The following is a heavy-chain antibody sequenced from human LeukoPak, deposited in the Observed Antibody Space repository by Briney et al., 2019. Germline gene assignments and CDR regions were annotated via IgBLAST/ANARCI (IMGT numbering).Heavy chain of an antibody. V-gene: IGHV1-58*02. D-gene: IGHD6-19*01. Sequence: GASVKVSCKASGFSSTTSAMQWVRQARGQRLEWIGWIVVGSGHTRYAQKFQERITITRDMSTSTAYMQLSSLRSEDTAVYYCAADHQFSGWESAYGMDVWGQGTTVTVSS. CDR1: GFSSTTSA. CDR3: AADHQFSGWESAYGMDV. CDR2: IVVGSGHT. J-gene: IGHJ6*02.